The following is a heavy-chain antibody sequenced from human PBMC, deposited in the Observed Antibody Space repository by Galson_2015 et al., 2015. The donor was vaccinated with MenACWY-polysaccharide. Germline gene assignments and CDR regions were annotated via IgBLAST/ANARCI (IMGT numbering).Heavy chain of an antibody. D-gene: IGHD3-10*01. CDR3: AKRRIRASGGGSDV. CDR2: IYHDGRT. J-gene: IGHJ6*02. V-gene: IGHV4-4*02. Sequence: SETLSLTCAVSGGSISSSYWWTWVRQPPGKGLEWIGEIYHDGRTAYIPSLKSRITVSLDKAKNQVSLRLISVTAADTAVYYCAKRRIRASGGGSDVWGQGTAVAVS. CDR1: GGSISSSYW.